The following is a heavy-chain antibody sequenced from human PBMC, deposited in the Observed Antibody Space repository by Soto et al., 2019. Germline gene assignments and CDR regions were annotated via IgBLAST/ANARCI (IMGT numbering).Heavy chain of an antibody. V-gene: IGHV3-30-3*01. CDR2: ISYDGSNK. CDR1: GFTFSSSA. Sequence: PGGSLRLSCAASGFTFSSSAMNWVRQAPGKGLEWVAVISYDGSNKYYADSVKGRFTISRDNSKNTLYLQMNSLRAEDTAVYYCARDHSSSWSHFDYWGQGTLVTVSS. J-gene: IGHJ4*02. D-gene: IGHD6-13*01. CDR3: ARDHSSSWSHFDY.